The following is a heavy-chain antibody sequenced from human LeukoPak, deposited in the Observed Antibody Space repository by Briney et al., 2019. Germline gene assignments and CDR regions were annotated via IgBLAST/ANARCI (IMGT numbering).Heavy chain of an antibody. CDR1: GFTFSSYG. D-gene: IGHD3-3*01. Sequence: AGRPLRLSCAASGFTFSSYGMHWVRQAPGKGLEWVAVISYDGSNKYYADSVKGRFTTSRDNSKNTLYLQMNSLRAEDTAVYYCAKSGVGDAFDIWGQGTMVTVSS. V-gene: IGHV3-30*18. J-gene: IGHJ3*02. CDR2: ISYDGSNK. CDR3: AKSGVGDAFDI.